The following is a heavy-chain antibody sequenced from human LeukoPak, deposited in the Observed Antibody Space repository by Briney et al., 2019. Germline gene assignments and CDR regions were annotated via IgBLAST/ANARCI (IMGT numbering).Heavy chain of an antibody. D-gene: IGHD3-10*01. J-gene: IGHJ4*02. CDR2: INHSGST. CDR3: ARRATMVRGVIISRGYYFDY. Sequence: PSETLSLTCAVYGGSFSGYYWSWIRQPPGKGLEWIGEINHSGSTNYNPSLKSRVTISVDTSKNQFSLKLSSVTAADTAVYYCARRATMVRGVIISRGYYFDYWGQGTLVTVFS. CDR1: GGSFSGYY. V-gene: IGHV4-34*01.